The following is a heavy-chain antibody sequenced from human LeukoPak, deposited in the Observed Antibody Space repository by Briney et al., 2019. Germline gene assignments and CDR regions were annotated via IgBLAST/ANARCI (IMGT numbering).Heavy chain of an antibody. Sequence: GGSLRLSCAASGFTFSSYWMHWVRQAPGKGLVWVSRINSDGSSTTYADSVKGRFTISRDNAKNTLYLQMNSLRAEDTAVYYCARDPSYSENLDYWGQGALVTVSS. J-gene: IGHJ4*02. CDR3: ARDPSYSENLDY. CDR1: GFTFSSYW. V-gene: IGHV3-74*01. CDR2: INSDGSST. D-gene: IGHD1-26*01.